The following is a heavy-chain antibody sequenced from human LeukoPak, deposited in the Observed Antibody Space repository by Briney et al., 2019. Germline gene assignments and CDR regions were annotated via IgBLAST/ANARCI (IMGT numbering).Heavy chain of an antibody. Sequence: ASVKVSCKASGGTFSSYAISWVRQAPGQGLEWMGWISAYNGNTNYAQKLQGRVTMTTDTSTSTAYMELRSLRSDDTAVYYCARDAMVRGCTLYYYGMDVWGQGTTVTVSS. CDR1: GGTFSSYA. V-gene: IGHV1-18*01. CDR3: ARDAMVRGCTLYYYGMDV. D-gene: IGHD3-10*01. J-gene: IGHJ6*02. CDR2: ISAYNGNT.